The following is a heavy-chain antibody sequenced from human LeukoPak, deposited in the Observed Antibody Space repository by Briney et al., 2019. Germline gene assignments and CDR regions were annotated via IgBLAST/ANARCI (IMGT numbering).Heavy chain of an antibody. CDR3: ARDRAGVFGVVIIDY. V-gene: IGHV4-4*07. Sequence: PSETLSLTCTVSGGSISSYYWSWIRHPAGKGLELIGRIYTSGSTNYNPSLKSRVTMSVDTSKNQFSLKLSSVTAADTAVYYCARDRAGVFGVVIIDYWGQGTLVTVSS. D-gene: IGHD3-3*01. CDR1: GGSISSYY. CDR2: IYTSGST. J-gene: IGHJ4*02.